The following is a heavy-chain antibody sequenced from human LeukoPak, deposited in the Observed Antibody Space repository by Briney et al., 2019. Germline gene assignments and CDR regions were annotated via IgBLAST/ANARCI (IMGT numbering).Heavy chain of an antibody. Sequence: ASVKLSCKASGYTFTSYGISWVRQAPGQGLEWMGWISAYNGNTNYARKLQGRVTMTTDTTPSTAYMEPRSLRSDDTAVYYCARDWGSDIVVVDDAFDIWGQGTMVTVSS. CDR3: ARDWGSDIVVVDDAFDI. CDR2: ISAYNGNT. CDR1: GYTFTSYG. D-gene: IGHD2-15*01. V-gene: IGHV1-18*01. J-gene: IGHJ3*02.